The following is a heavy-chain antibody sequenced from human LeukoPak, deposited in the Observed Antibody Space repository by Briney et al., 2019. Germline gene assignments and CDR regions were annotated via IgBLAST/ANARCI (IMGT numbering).Heavy chain of an antibody. J-gene: IGHJ5*02. Sequence: SETLSLTXTVSGGSISNFYWSWLRQPAGKGLEWIGRIYSSGSTNYNPSLKSRVTMSVDTSKNQLSLKLRSVTAADTAVYYCARDFWRGYYQGCFDPWGQGTLVTVSS. D-gene: IGHD3-3*01. CDR3: ARDFWRGYYQGCFDP. V-gene: IGHV4-4*07. CDR1: GGSISNFY. CDR2: IYSSGST.